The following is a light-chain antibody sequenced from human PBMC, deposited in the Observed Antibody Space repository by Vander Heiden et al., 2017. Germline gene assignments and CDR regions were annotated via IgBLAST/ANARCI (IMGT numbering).Light chain of an antibody. Sequence: DIQMTQSPSSLSASVGDRVTFTCQASQDISTYLNWYQQKPGKAPSLLIYDASNLETGVPSRFSGSGYGTDFTFTISSRQPEDIGAYYCQQDDNLPTLTFGGGTKVEIK. J-gene: IGKJ4*01. V-gene: IGKV1-33*01. CDR2: DAS. CDR1: QDISTY. CDR3: QQDDNLPTLT.